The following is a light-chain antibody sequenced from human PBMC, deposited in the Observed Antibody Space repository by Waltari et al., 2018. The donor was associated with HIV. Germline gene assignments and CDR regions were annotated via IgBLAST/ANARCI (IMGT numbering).Light chain of an antibody. CDR1: QGVGRY. V-gene: IGKV1-9*01. CDR3: QQLNGYPRT. Sequence: DIHLTQSPSFLSASVGDSVSISCRASQGVGRYLAWYQQKLGKAPKLLIYAASALQSGVPSRFSGSGSGTEFTLTISSLQPEDFATYYCQQLNGYPRTFGQGTKVERK. J-gene: IGKJ1*01. CDR2: AAS.